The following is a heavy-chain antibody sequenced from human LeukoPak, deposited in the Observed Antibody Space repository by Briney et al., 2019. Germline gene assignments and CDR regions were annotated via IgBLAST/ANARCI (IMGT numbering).Heavy chain of an antibody. CDR3: ARGPYKYDGSGAFDI. J-gene: IGHJ3*02. CDR2: IYHSGST. D-gene: IGHD3-22*01. CDR1: GYSISSGYY. Sequence: SETLSLTCTVSGYSISSGYYWGWIRQPPGKGLEWIGSIYHSGSTYYNPSLKSRVTISVDTSKNQFSLKLSSVTAADTAVYYCARGPYKYDGSGAFDIWGQGTMVTVSS. V-gene: IGHV4-38-2*02.